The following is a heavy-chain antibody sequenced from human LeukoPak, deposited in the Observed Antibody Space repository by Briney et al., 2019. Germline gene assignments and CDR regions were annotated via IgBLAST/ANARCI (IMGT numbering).Heavy chain of an antibody. CDR1: GYTFTDYY. CDR3: AREGDYFQH. CDR2: ISPNSGGT. V-gene: IGHV1-2*02. Sequence: GASVKVSCKASGYTFTDYYMRWVRQAPGQGLEWMGWISPNSGGTNYVQKFQGRVTMTRDTSISTVYMELTRLTSDDTAVYYCAREGDYFQHWGQGTLVTVSS. J-gene: IGHJ1*01.